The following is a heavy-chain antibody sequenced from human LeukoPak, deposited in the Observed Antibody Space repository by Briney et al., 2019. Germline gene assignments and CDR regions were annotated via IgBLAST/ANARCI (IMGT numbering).Heavy chain of an antibody. CDR1: GGSSSSYY. D-gene: IGHD6-13*01. Sequence: SETLSLTCTGYGGSSSSYYWSWNRPPPGHELKWIGYIYYSGSTNYNPSLKSRVTISVDTSKNQFSLKLNSVTAADTAVYYCARRDSSSWYDDYWGQGTLVTVSS. V-gene: IGHV4-59*01. CDR2: IYYSGST. J-gene: IGHJ4*02. CDR3: ARRDSSSWYDDY.